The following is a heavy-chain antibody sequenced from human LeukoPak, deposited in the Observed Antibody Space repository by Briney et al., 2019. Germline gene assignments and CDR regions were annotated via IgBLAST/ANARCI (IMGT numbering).Heavy chain of an antibody. D-gene: IGHD6-13*01. J-gene: IGHJ4*02. V-gene: IGHV4-59*01. CDR3: ARDQGSSWLDY. Sequence: SETLSLTCTVSGGSISSYYWSWIRQPPGKGLEWIGYIYYSGSTNYNPSLKSRVTISVDTSKNQFSLKLSSMTAADTAVYYCARDQGSSWLDYWGQGTLVTVSS. CDR2: IYYSGST. CDR1: GGSISSYY.